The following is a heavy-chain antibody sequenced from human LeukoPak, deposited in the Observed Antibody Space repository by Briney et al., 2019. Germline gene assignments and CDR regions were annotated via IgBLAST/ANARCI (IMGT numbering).Heavy chain of an antibody. CDR1: GYSFTSYW. V-gene: IGHV5-51*01. Sequence: GESLQISCKGSGYSFTSYWIGWVRQMPGKGLEWMGIIYPGDSDTRYSPSFQGQVTISADKSISTAYLQWSSLKASDTAMYYCARESQFYCSGGSCYGEDAFDIWGQGTMVTVSS. D-gene: IGHD2-15*01. CDR2: IYPGDSDT. J-gene: IGHJ3*02. CDR3: ARESQFYCSGGSCYGEDAFDI.